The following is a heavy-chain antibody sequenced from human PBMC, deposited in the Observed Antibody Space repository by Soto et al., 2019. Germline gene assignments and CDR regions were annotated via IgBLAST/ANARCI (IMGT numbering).Heavy chain of an antibody. D-gene: IGHD6-19*01. Sequence: PSETLSLTCTVSGASISVYSWSWIRQPPGKGLEWIGYIYYSGSTNYNPSIKSRVAISVDTSKNQFSLKLSSVTAADTAVYYCARSTDSSGWRFDYWCQGTQVTVAS. CDR1: GASISVYS. CDR3: ARSTDSSGWRFDY. CDR2: IYYSGST. V-gene: IGHV4-59*01. J-gene: IGHJ4*02.